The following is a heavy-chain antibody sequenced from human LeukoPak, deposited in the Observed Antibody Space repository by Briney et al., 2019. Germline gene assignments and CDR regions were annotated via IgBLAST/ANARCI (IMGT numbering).Heavy chain of an antibody. J-gene: IGHJ5*02. CDR3: ARGGAYCSSTSCYDPSEAWFDP. CDR2: INHSGGT. Sequence: SETLSLTCAVYGGSFSGYYWSWIRQPPGKGLEWIGEINHSGGTNYNPSLKSRVTISVDTSKNQFSLKLSSVTAADTAVYYCARGGAYCSSTSCYDPSEAWFDPWGQGTLVTVSS. D-gene: IGHD2-2*01. V-gene: IGHV4-34*01. CDR1: GGSFSGYY.